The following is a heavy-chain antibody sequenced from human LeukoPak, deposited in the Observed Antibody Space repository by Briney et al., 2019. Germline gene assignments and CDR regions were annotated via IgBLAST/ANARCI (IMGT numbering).Heavy chain of an antibody. CDR3: ARSRDEMAPLYYFVY. Sequence: PSETLSLTCTVSGGSISSYYWSWIRQPPGKGLEWIGYIYYSGSTNYNPSLKSRVTISVDTSKNQFSLKLSSVTAADTAVYYCARSRDEMAPLYYFVYWGQGTLVTVSS. D-gene: IGHD5-24*01. J-gene: IGHJ4*02. V-gene: IGHV4-59*01. CDR2: IYYSGST. CDR1: GGSISSYY.